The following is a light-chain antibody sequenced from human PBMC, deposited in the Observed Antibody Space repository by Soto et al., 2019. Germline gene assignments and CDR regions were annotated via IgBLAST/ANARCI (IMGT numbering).Light chain of an antibody. CDR3: SSYTSSSTSRYV. CDR2: DVS. J-gene: IGLJ1*01. V-gene: IGLV2-14*01. Sequence: QSALTHPASANGSPRQSLTIFCTGTSSDVGGYNYVSWYQQHPGKAPKLMIYDVSNRPSGVSNRFSGSKSGNTASLTISGLQAEDEADYYCSSYTSSSTSRYVFGTGTKVTVL. CDR1: SSDVGGYNY.